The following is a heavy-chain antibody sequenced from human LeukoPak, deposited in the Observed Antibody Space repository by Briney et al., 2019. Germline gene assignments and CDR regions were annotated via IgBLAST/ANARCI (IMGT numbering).Heavy chain of an antibody. CDR3: ATSRGSWPDYFDY. CDR1: GFIFSSYE. D-gene: IGHD6-13*01. V-gene: IGHV3-48*03. Sequence: GGSLRLSCAASGFIFSSYEMNWVRQAPGKGLDWVSYTSTSGSTIYYADSVKGRFTISRDNAKNSLYLQMNNLRAEDTAVYYCATSRGSWPDYFDYWGQGTLVTVSS. J-gene: IGHJ4*02. CDR2: TSTSGSTI.